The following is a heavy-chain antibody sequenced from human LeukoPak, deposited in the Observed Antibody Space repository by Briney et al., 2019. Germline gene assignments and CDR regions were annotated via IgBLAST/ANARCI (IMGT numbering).Heavy chain of an antibody. V-gene: IGHV3-30*02. D-gene: IGHD1-26*01. CDR3: ARAAGGTSRDY. CDR1: GFTFDMFA. J-gene: IGHJ4*02. Sequence: GGSLRLSCVASGFTFDMFAMHWVRQSPVKGLEWVAFIRFDGTNQYYVDSVKGRFTISRDNAKKSLYLQMNSLRDDDTAVYYCARAAGGTSRDYWGQGTLVTVSS. CDR2: IRFDGTNQ.